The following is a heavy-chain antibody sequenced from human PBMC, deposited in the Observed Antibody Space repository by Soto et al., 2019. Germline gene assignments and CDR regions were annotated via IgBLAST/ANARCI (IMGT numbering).Heavy chain of an antibody. Sequence: SETLSLTCTVSGDSITSGDNYWSWIRQHPGKGLEWVGYSYYTGSSYYNPSLKSRVTISVDASKNQLSLRLASVTAADTAVYYCARDLRGYSRYDYLDYWGQGIPVTVSS. D-gene: IGHD5-12*01. CDR1: GDSITSGDNY. J-gene: IGHJ4*02. V-gene: IGHV4-31*03. CDR2: SYYTGSS. CDR3: ARDLRGYSRYDYLDY.